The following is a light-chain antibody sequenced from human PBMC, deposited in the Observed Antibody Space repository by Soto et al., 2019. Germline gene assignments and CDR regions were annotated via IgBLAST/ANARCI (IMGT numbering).Light chain of an antibody. V-gene: IGKV1-39*01. CDR2: AAS. CDR1: ESISRH. J-gene: IGKJ5*01. CDR3: QQTYSTLSIT. Sequence: DIQMSQSPSSRSASVGDRVTITCRASESISRHLNWYQQKPGKAPKILIYAASSLQNGVPSRFRGSGSGTDFTLTITNLQPEDFATYYCQQTYSTLSITFGQGTRLDI.